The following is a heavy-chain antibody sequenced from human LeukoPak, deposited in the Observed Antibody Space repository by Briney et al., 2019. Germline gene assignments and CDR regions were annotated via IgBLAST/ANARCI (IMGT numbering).Heavy chain of an antibody. Sequence: ASVKVSCKASVYTFTVYYMHWVRQAPGQGLEWMGWINPNSGGTNYAQKFQGRVTMTRDTSISTAYMELSRLRSDDTAVYYCARGGDYDSSGYYYVWGQGTLVTVSS. V-gene: IGHV1-2*02. J-gene: IGHJ4*02. CDR2: INPNSGGT. CDR1: VYTFTVYY. D-gene: IGHD3-22*01. CDR3: ARGGDYDSSGYYYV.